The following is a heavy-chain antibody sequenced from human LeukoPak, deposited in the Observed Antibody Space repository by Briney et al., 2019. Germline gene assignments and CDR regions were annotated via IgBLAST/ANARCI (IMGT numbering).Heavy chain of an antibody. CDR1: GGSISSSSYY. CDR3: ARRRRYCSSTSCYNWFDP. D-gene: IGHD2-2*01. V-gene: IGHV4-39*01. J-gene: IGHJ5*02. CDR2: IYYSGST. Sequence: SETLSLTCTVSGGSISSSSYYWGWIRQPPGKGLEWIGSIYYSGSTYYNPPLKSRVTISVDTSKNQFSLKLSSVTAADTAVYYCARRRRYCSSTSCYNWFDPWGQGTLVTVSS.